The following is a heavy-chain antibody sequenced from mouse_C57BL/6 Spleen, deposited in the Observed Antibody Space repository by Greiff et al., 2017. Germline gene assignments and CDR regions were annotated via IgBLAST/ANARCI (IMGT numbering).Heavy chain of an antibody. J-gene: IGHJ2*01. V-gene: IGHV1-82*01. CDR3: ARMGYYFDY. CDR2: IYPGDGDT. Sequence: QVQLKESGPELVKPGASVKISCKASGYAFSSSWMNWVKQRPGKGLEWIGRIYPGDGDTNYNGKFKGKATLTADKSSSTAYMQLSSLTSEDSAVYFCARMGYYFDYWGQGTTLTVSS. CDR1: GYAFSSSW.